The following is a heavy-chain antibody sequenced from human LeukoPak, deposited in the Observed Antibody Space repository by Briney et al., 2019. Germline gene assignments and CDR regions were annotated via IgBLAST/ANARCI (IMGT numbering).Heavy chain of an antibody. CDR1: GYTFTGYY. CDR3: ARDRKDCSSTSCYFRVSDWFDP. Sequence: GASVKVSCKASGYTFTGYYMRWVRRAPGQGLEWMGWINPNSGGTNYAQKFQGRVTMTRDTSISTAYMELSRLRSDDTAVYYCARDRKDCSSTSCYFRVSDWFDPWGQGTLVTVSS. D-gene: IGHD2-2*01. J-gene: IGHJ5*02. CDR2: INPNSGGT. V-gene: IGHV1-2*02.